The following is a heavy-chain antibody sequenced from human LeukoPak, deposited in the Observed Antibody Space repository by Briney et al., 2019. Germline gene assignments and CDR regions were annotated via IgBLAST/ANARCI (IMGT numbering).Heavy chain of an antibody. Sequence: GGSLRLSCAASAFTFRSYAMSWVRQAPGQGLEWVSTISGSGVSTHYADSVKGRFTISRDNSKNTLYLQMNSLRAGDTAVYYCTRGSYYYGSGWGQGTLVTVSS. CDR1: AFTFRSYA. D-gene: IGHD3-10*01. CDR2: ISGSGVST. CDR3: TRGSYYYGSG. V-gene: IGHV3-23*01. J-gene: IGHJ4*02.